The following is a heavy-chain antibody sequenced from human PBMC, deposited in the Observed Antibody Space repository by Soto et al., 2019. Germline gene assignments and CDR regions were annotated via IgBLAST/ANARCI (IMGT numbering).Heavy chain of an antibody. CDR2: ISGSGGST. V-gene: IGHV3-23*01. CDR3: ATLGPPSYYYYYGMDV. Sequence: PGWSLRLACAASVFTFISYAMSWVRQAPGKGLEWVSAISGSGGSTYYADSVKGRFTISRDNSKNTLYLQMNSLRAEDTAVYYCATLGPPSYYYYYGMDVWGQGTTVTVSS. CDR1: VFTFISYA. J-gene: IGHJ6*02.